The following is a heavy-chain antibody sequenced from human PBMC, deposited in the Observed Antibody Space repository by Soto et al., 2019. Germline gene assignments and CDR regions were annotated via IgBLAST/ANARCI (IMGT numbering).Heavy chain of an antibody. V-gene: IGHV3-15*07. J-gene: IGHJ3*02. CDR3: TTSPTGAYYYDSSGYFGDAFDI. CDR2: IKSKTDGGTT. CDR1: GFTFSNAW. Sequence: GGSRRLSCAASGFTFSNAWMNWVRQAPGKGLEWVGRIKSKTDGGTTDYAAPVKGRFTISRDDSKNTLYLQMNSLKAEDTAVYYCTTSPTGAYYYDSSGYFGDAFDIWGQGTMVTVSS. D-gene: IGHD3-22*01.